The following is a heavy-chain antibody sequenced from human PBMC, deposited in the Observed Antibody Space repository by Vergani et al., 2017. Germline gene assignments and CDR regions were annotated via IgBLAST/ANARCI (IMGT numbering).Heavy chain of an antibody. Sequence: QVKLQESGPGLVKPSETLSLTCTVSGASVNSYYWSWIRQPPGKGLEWMGYVSFRGDTLYDPSVKGRMTISLNTSSNQFSLYLTSVTAADTAVYYCARSRMYDGAGSPDYWGQGTLVTVSS. CDR3: ARSRMYDGAGSPDY. D-gene: IGHD3-10*01. J-gene: IGHJ4*02. CDR2: VSFRGDT. CDR1: GASVNSYY. V-gene: IGHV4-59*02.